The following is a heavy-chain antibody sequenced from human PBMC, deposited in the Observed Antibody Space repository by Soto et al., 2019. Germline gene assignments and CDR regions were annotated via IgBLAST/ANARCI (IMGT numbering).Heavy chain of an antibody. Sequence: HPGGSLRLSCAASRFTFSSYWMSWVRQAPGKGLEWVANIKQDGSEKYYADSVKGRFTISRDNAKNSLYLQMNSLRAEDTAVYYCARDQTAAPMTFDIWGQGTMVTVSS. CDR3: ARDQTAAPMTFDI. J-gene: IGHJ3*02. CDR1: RFTFSSYW. CDR2: IKQDGSEK. D-gene: IGHD6-13*01. V-gene: IGHV3-7*01.